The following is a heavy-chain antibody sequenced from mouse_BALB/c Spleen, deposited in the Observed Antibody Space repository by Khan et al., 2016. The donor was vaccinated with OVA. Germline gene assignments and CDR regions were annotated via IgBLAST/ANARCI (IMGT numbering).Heavy chain of an antibody. CDR1: GYSITSDYA. D-gene: IGHD1-1*01. Sequence: EVQLQESGPGLVKPSQSLSLTCTVTGYSITSDYAWNWIRQFPGNKLEWIGYISYSGSANYNPSLKSRTSIPRDTSENPFFLQLTSVTTEDAATYYCARRYYYGHWYFDVWGAGTTVTVSS. V-gene: IGHV3-2*02. CDR2: ISYSGSA. J-gene: IGHJ1*01. CDR3: ARRYYYGHWYFDV.